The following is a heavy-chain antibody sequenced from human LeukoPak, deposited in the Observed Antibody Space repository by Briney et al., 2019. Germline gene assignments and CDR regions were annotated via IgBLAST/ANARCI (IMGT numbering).Heavy chain of an antibody. CDR3: ARPAFIAGTDY. D-gene: IGHD1-20*01. Sequence: SVKVSCKVSGYTLTELSMHWVRQAPGQGLEWMGRIIPILGIANYAQKFQGRVTITADKSTSTAYMELSSLRSEDTAVYYCARPAFIAGTDYWGQGTLVTVSS. CDR2: IIPILGIA. CDR1: GYTLTELS. J-gene: IGHJ4*02. V-gene: IGHV1-69*02.